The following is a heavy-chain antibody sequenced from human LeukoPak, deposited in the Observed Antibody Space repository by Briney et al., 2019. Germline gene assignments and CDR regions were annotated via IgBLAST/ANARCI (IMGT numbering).Heavy chain of an antibody. CDR1: GYTFTGYY. J-gene: IGHJ4*02. CDR3: ARPRAFSYGQMYYFDY. V-gene: IGHV1-2*02. D-gene: IGHD5-18*01. Sequence: ASVKVSCKASGYTFTGYYMHWVRQAPGQGLEWMGWINPNSGGTNYAQKFQGRVTMTRDTSISTAYMELSRLRSDDTAAYYCARPRAFSYGQMYYFDYWGQGALVTVSS. CDR2: INPNSGGT.